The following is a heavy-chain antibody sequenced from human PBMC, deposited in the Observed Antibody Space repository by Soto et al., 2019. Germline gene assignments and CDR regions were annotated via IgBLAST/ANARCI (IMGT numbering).Heavy chain of an antibody. CDR1: GGSISSGGYY. CDR3: ARVPFLGVPAVPAY. Sequence: SETLSLTCTVSGGSISSGGYYLTWIRQHPGKGLEWIGYIYYSGSTYYNPSLKSRVTISVDTSKNQFSLKLSSVTAAGPAVYNCARVPFLGVPAVPAYWGQGTLVTVSS. V-gene: IGHV4-31*03. D-gene: IGHD2-2*01. J-gene: IGHJ4*01. CDR2: IYYSGST.